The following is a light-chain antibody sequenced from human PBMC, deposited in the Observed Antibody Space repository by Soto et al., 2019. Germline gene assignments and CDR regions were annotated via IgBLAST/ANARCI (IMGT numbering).Light chain of an antibody. J-gene: IGKJ1*01. V-gene: IGKV3-20*01. CDR2: GAS. CDR1: QSVSGTH. Sequence: EIVLTQSPGTLSLSPGERATLSCRASQSVSGTHLAWYQQKPGQAPRLLIYGASSRATGIPDRFSGRGSGTDFTLTISRLEPEDSAVYYCHQYGSSSTFGQGTKVEIK. CDR3: HQYGSSST.